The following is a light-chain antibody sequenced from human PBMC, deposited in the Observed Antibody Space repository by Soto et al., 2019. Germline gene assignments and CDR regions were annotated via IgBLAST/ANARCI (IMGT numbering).Light chain of an antibody. CDR1: SSDIGAYSY. CDR3: SSFTSRNTQV. V-gene: IGLV2-14*01. Sequence: QSVLTQPASVSGSPGQSITISCTGTSSDIGAYSYVSWYQRHPGKAPKLMIYDVTNRPSGVSTRFSGSKSANTASLTISGLQAEDEADYYCSSFTSRNTQVFGGGTKVTVL. CDR2: DVT. J-gene: IGLJ2*01.